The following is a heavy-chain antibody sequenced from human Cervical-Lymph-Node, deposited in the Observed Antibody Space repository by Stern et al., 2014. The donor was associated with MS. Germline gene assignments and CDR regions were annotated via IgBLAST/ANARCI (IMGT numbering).Heavy chain of an antibody. V-gene: IGHV1-2*02. J-gene: IGHJ4*02. CDR2: INPVTGGA. Sequence: VQLLESGAEVVKPGASVKVSCKASGYIFTGYNIHWVRQAPGQGLEWMGWINPVTGGANFAQRFQGRVTMTRDTSISTAYMELSSLRSDDTAMYYCAKDAYGVYVGAHWGQGTLVTVSS. D-gene: IGHD2-8*01. CDR3: AKDAYGVYVGAH. CDR1: GYIFTGYN.